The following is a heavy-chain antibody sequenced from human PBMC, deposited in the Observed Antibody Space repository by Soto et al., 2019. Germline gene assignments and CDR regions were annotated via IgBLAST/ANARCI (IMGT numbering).Heavy chain of an antibody. CDR3: ARVTSPVTMVRGVIYNWFDP. D-gene: IGHD3-10*01. Sequence: SVKVSCKASGGTFSSYAISWVRQAPGQGLEWMGGIIPIFGTANYAQKFQGRVTITADESTSTAYMELSSLRSEDTAVYYCARVTSPVTMVRGVIYNWFDPWSQGTLVTVSS. CDR1: GGTFSSYA. CDR2: IIPIFGTA. V-gene: IGHV1-69*13. J-gene: IGHJ5*02.